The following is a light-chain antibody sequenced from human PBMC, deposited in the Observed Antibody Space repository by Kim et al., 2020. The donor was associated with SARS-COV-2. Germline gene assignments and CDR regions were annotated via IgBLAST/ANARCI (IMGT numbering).Light chain of an antibody. CDR1: VLAKKY. Sequence: SYELTQPSSVSLSPGQTARITCSGDVLAKKYARWFQQKPGQAPVLVIYKDTERPSGIPERFSGSSSGTTVTLTISGAQVGDEGDYYCYSYSAAGEPLLGGGTQLTVL. J-gene: IGLJ2*01. CDR2: KDT. V-gene: IGLV3-27*01. CDR3: YSYSAAGEPL.